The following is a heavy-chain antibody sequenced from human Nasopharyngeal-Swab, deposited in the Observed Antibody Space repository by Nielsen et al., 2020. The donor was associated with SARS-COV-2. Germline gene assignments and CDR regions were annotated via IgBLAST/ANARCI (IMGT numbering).Heavy chain of an antibody. CDR3: ARSIGYCSGGSCYSGSHYYGMDV. J-gene: IGHJ6*02. V-gene: IGHV1-69*04. D-gene: IGHD2-15*01. CDR1: GGTFSSYA. CDR2: IIPILGIA. Sequence: SVKVSCKASGGTFSSYAISWVRQASGQGLEWMGRIIPILGIANYAQKFQGRVTITADKSTSTAYMELSSLRSEDTAVYYCARSIGYCSGGSCYSGSHYYGMDVWGQGTTVTVSS.